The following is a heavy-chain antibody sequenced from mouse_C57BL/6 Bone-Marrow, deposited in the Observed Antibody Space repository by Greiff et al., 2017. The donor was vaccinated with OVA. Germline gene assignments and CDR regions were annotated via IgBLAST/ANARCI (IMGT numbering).Heavy chain of an antibody. J-gene: IGHJ3*01. Sequence: VQLQQSGPELVKPGASVKISCKASGYAFSSSWMNWVKQRPGKGLEWIGRIYPGDGDTNYNGKFKGKATLTADKSSSTAYMQLSSLTSEDSAVYFCARSNYYGSSYPAWFAYWGRGTLITVSA. D-gene: IGHD1-1*01. V-gene: IGHV1-82*01. CDR1: GYAFSSSW. CDR3: ARSNYYGSSYPAWFAY. CDR2: IYPGDGDT.